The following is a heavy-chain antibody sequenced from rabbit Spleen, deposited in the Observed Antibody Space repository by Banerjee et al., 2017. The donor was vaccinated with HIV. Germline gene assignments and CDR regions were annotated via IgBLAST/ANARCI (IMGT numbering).Heavy chain of an antibody. D-gene: IGHD8-1*01. CDR3: ARDAGTSFSTYGMDL. J-gene: IGHJ6*01. CDR1: GFTLGSYY. Sequence: HLKESGGGLVQPGGSLKLSCTASGFTLGSYYMNLVRQAPGKGLEWIGYIEPVFGITYYANWVNGRFSISRENAQNTVFLQMTTLTPADTATYFCARDAGTSFSTYGMDLWGPGTLVTVS. V-gene: IGHV1S7*01. CDR2: IEPVFGIT.